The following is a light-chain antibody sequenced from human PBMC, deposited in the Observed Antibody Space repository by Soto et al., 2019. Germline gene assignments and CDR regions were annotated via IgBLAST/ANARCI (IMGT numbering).Light chain of an antibody. CDR2: DVS. V-gene: IGLV2-11*01. CDR3: CSYAGSYTVV. CDR1: SSDIGGYNY. Sequence: SALTQPRSVSGSPGQSVTISCTGTSSDIGGYNYVSWYQQHPGKAPKVMIYDVSKRPSGVPDRFSGSKSGNTASLTISGLQADDEADYYCCSYAGSYTVVFGGGTKLTVL. J-gene: IGLJ2*01.